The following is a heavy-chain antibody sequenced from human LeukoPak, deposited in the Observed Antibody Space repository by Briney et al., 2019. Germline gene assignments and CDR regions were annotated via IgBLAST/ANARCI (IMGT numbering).Heavy chain of an antibody. CDR3: ARSGMATATACAFDI. V-gene: IGHV3-21*01. CDR2: ISSSSSYI. CDR1: GFTFSSYS. Sequence: GSLRLSCAASGFTFSSYSMNWVRQAPGKGLEWVSSISSSSSYIYYADSVKGRFTISRDNAKNSLYLQMNSLRAEDTAVYYCARSGMATATACAFDIWGQGTMVTVSS. J-gene: IGHJ3*02. D-gene: IGHD5-24*01.